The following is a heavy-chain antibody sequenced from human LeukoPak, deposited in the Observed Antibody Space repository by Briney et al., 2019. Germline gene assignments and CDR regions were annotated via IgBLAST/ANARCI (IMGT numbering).Heavy chain of an antibody. CDR1: GFTFYSYA. CDR3: AARHEYSYPY. CDR2: IGGNGDTS. Sequence: GGSLRLSCVASGFTFYSYAMHWVRQAPGKGLEYVSAIGGNGDTSYYADSVKGRFTISRDNSKNTVYLQLGSLRTEDMAVYYCAARHEYSYPYWGQGTLVTVSS. J-gene: IGHJ4*02. V-gene: IGHV3-64*02. D-gene: IGHD5-18*01.